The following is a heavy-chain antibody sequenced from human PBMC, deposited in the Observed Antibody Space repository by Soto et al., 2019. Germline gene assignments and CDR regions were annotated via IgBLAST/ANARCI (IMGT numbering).Heavy chain of an antibody. CDR2: ISGSDGST. Sequence: EVQLLESGGGLVQPGGSLRLSCAASGFTFSSYAMNWVRQAPGKGLEWVSVISGSDGSTNYADSVKGRFTISRDNSKNTLNLEMIRLRAEDTAGYCGARRSSSLYFDSGGQGTLVTVSS. V-gene: IGHV3-23*01. CDR3: ARRSSSLYFDS. J-gene: IGHJ4*02. CDR1: GFTFSSYA. D-gene: IGHD6-13*01.